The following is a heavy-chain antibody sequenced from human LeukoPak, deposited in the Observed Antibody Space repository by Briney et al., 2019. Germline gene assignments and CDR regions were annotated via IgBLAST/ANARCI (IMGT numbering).Heavy chain of an antibody. D-gene: IGHD3-3*01. J-gene: IGHJ3*02. CDR3: ARDYLWRGSDAFDM. CDR2: INLNSGGT. V-gene: IGHV1-2*02. CDR1: GYTFTDYY. Sequence: ASVKVSCKASGYTFTDYYMHWVRQAPGQGLEWMGWINLNSGGTGYALKFQGRVMMTRDTSISTAYMELSRLRFDDTAVYYCARDYLWRGSDAFDMWGHGTMVIVSS.